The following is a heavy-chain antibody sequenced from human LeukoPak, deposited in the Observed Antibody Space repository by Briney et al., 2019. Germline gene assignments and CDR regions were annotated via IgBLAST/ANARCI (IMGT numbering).Heavy chain of an antibody. CDR2: IRYDGSNK. CDR1: GFTFSSYG. D-gene: IGHD3-22*01. V-gene: IGHV3-30*02. J-gene: IGHJ4*02. Sequence: GGSLRLSCAASGFTFSSYGMHWVRQAPGKGLEWVAFIRYDGSNKYYADSVKGRFTISRDNSKNTLYLQMNSLRAEDTAVYYCAKEAIYYYDSSGYFDYWGQGTLVTVSS. CDR3: AKEAIYYYDSSGYFDY.